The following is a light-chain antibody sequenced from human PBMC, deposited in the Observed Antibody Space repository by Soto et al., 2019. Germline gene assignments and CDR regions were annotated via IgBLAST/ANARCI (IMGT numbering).Light chain of an antibody. Sequence: EIELPQSPATLSLSPGERATLSCRASQSVSSSYLAWYQQKSGQAPRLLIYAASSKATGIPDRFSGSGSGTDFTLTISRLEPEDFAVYYCQQYSSSPRTFGHGTKLEIK. CDR2: AAS. CDR1: QSVSSSY. J-gene: IGKJ2*01. V-gene: IGKV3-20*01. CDR3: QQYSSSPRT.